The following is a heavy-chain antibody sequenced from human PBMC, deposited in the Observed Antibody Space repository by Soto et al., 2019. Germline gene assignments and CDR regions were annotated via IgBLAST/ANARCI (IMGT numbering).Heavy chain of an antibody. V-gene: IGHV4-31*03. CDR3: ARGDTSGYAFDS. Sequence: QAQLQESGPGLVKPSQTLSLTCTVSGGSISSGGYYWTWIRQHPGKGLEWIGYMYYSGSTYYNPSLKSRVTISLDTSKNQFSLKLSSVTAADTAVYYCARGDTSGYAFDSWGQGTLVPVSS. D-gene: IGHD3-22*01. CDR1: GGSISSGGYY. J-gene: IGHJ4*02. CDR2: MYYSGST.